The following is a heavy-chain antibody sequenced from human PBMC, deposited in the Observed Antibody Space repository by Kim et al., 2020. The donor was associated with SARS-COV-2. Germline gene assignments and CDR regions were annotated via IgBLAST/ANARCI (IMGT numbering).Heavy chain of an antibody. V-gene: IGHV3-23*01. CDR3: AKRGYGTSWNFDY. D-gene: IGHD2-2*01. Sequence: YADSVKGRFTSSRDDSKSTLYLHMTSRRAEDTATYYCAKRGYGTSWNFDYWGQGTLVTVSS. J-gene: IGHJ4*02.